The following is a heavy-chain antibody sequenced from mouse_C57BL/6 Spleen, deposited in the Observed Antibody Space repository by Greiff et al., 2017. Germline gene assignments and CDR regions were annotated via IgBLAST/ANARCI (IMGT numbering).Heavy chain of an antibody. CDR3: ARDMITTPY. V-gene: IGHV5-6*01. Sequence: EVQLQESGGDLVKPGGSLKLSCAASGFTFSSYGMSWVRQTPDKRLEWVATISSGGSYTYYPDSVKGRFTISRDNAKYTLYLQMSSLKSEDTAMYYWARDMITTPYWGQGTLVTVSA. D-gene: IGHD2-4*01. J-gene: IGHJ3*01. CDR1: GFTFSSYG. CDR2: ISSGGSYT.